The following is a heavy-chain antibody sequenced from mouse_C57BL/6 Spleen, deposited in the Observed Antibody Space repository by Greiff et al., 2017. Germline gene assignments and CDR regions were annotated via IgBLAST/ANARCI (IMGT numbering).Heavy chain of an antibody. CDR2: IYPGSGST. V-gene: IGHV1-55*01. CDR3: EREPDSSGYGFAY. CDR1: GYTFTSYW. D-gene: IGHD3-2*02. J-gene: IGHJ3*01. Sequence: QVQLQQPGAELVKPGASVKMSCKASGYTFTSYWITWVKQRPGQGLEWIGDIYPGSGSTNYNEKFKSKATLTVDTSSSTAYMQLSSLTSEDSAVYYCEREPDSSGYGFAYWGQGTLVTVSA.